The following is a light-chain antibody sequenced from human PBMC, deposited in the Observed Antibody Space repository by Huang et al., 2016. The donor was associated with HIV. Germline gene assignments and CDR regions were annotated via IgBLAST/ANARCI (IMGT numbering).Light chain of an antibody. Sequence: DIVMTQSPDSLAVSPGERATIHCKSSQTVLYSLNKKNYLAWVQQKPGRPPKLLIYWATTRESGVPDRFSGSGSVTDFTLTINNLQAEDVAVYFCLQYYSVPQTFGHGTKVEIK. CDR2: WAT. J-gene: IGKJ1*01. CDR3: LQYYSVPQT. CDR1: QTVLYSLNKKNY. V-gene: IGKV4-1*01.